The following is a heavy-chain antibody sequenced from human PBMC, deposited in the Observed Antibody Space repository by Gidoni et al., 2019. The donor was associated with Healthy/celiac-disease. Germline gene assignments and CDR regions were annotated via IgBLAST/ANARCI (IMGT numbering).Heavy chain of an antibody. CDR3: QIVVVPAAIHGAFDI. CDR1: GYSFTSYW. CDR2: LDPSDSYT. Sequence: EVQLVQSGAEVNKPGESLRISCKGSGYSFTSYWISWVRQMPGKGLEWMGRLDPSDSYTNYSPSFQGHVTISADKSISTAYLQWSSLKASDTAMYYCQIVVVPAAIHGAFDIWGQGTMVTVSS. D-gene: IGHD2-2*01. V-gene: IGHV5-10-1*03. J-gene: IGHJ3*02.